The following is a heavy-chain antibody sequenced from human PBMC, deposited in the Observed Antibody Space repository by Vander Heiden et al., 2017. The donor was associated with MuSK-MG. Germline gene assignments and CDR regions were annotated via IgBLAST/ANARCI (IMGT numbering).Heavy chain of an antibody. J-gene: IGHJ4*02. D-gene: IGHD3-22*01. V-gene: IGHV1-24*01. CDR1: GYTPTQLS. Sequence: QVQLVYFGAEVKKPGASVKVSCKVSGYTPTQLSTHSVRQAPGKGLEWMGGFDPEDGETIYAQKCQGRVTMTEDTSTDTAYMELSSLRSEDTAVYYCASLADDYYDSSGIPPYFDYWGQGTLVTVSS. CDR3: ASLADDYYDSSGIPPYFDY. CDR2: FDPEDGET.